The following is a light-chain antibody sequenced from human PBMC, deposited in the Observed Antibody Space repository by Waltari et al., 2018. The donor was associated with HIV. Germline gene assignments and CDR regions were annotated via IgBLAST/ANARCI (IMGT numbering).Light chain of an antibody. J-gene: IGLJ2*01. V-gene: IGLV3-25*03. CDR2: KDA. CDR1: ALPKQY. Sequence: SYELTQPPSVSVSPGQTARITCSGDALPKQYAYWYQQKPSQAPVLVIYKDAERASGIPERFSGASSGTTVTLTITGVQAEDEASYYCQSTHSRGTYVVFGGGTKLTVL. CDR3: QSTHSRGTYVV.